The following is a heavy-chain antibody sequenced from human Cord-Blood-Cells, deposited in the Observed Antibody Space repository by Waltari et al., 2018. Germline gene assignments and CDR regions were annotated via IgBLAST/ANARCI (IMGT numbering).Heavy chain of an antibody. D-gene: IGHD6-6*01. CDR1: GGPFSSSTYY. CDR3: ARHNYSSSSGFYWYFDL. CDR2: IYYSGST. V-gene: IGHV4-39*01. J-gene: IGHJ2*01. Sequence: QLQLQESGPGLVKPSEPLSLPCTVSGGPFSSSTYYWGWSRQPPGKGLGWIGSIYYSGSTYYSPSLKSRVTISVDTSKNQFSLKLSSVTAADTAVYYCARHNYSSSSGFYWYFDLWGRGTLVTVSS.